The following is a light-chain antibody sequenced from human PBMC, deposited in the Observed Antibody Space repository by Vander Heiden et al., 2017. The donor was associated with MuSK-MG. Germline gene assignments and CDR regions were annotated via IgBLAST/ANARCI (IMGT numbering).Light chain of an antibody. CDR2: KDI. CDR3: QSSDSSGVTVV. CDR1: ELPNQY. V-gene: IGLV3-25*03. J-gene: IGLJ3*02. Sequence: SYQLTQPPSVSESPGQTARITCSGDELPNQYAFWYQQKAGQAPVLVIYKDIERPSGIPERFSGSTSGTMVTLTIAGVQAADEAHYYCQSSDSSGVTVVFGGGTQLSVL.